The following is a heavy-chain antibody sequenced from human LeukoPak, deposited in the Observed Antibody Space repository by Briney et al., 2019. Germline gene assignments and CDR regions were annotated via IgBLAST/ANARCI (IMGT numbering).Heavy chain of an antibody. J-gene: IGHJ4*02. CDR2: IRPNSGGI. Sequence: ASVKVSCKASGYTPTDHHLIWVRQAPGQGLEWMGWIRPNSGGIKYAQEFQGRVTMTRDTSISTAYMELTSLTSDDTAIYYCARDPVDGYSHYDFWGQGTLVTVSS. D-gene: IGHD5-18*01. CDR3: ARDPVDGYSHYDF. CDR1: GYTPTDHH. V-gene: IGHV1-2*02.